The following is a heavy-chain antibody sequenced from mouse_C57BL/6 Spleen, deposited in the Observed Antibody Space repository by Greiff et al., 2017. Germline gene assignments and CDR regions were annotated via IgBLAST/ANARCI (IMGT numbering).Heavy chain of an antibody. Sequence: EVMLVESGGGLVKPGGSLKLSCAASGFTFSDYGMHWVRQAPEKGLEWVAYISSGSSTIYYADTVKGRFTISRDNAKNTLFLQMTSLRSEDTAMYYCAGGEGYYYAMDYWGQGTSVTVSS. V-gene: IGHV5-17*01. CDR1: GFTFSDYG. D-gene: IGHD2-2*01. J-gene: IGHJ4*01. CDR2: ISSGSSTI. CDR3: AGGEGYYYAMDY.